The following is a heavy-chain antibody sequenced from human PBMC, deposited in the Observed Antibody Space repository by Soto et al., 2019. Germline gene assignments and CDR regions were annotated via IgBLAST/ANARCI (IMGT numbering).Heavy chain of an antibody. J-gene: IGHJ5*02. CDR2: IYYSGST. CDR3: ARFPYSYGYVGLFDP. V-gene: IGHV4-59*01. D-gene: IGHD5-18*01. Sequence: PSETLSLTCTVSGGSISSYYWSWIRQPPGKGLEWIGYIYYSGSTNYNPSLKSRVTISVDTSKNQFSLKLSSVTAADTAVYYCARFPYSYGYVGLFDPWGQGTLVTVSS. CDR1: GGSISSYY.